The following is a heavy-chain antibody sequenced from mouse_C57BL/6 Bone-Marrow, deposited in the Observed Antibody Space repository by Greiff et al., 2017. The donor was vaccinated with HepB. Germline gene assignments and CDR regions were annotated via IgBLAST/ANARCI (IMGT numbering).Heavy chain of an antibody. D-gene: IGHD2-3*01. V-gene: IGHV14-1*01. Sequence: DVKLQESGAELVRPGASVKLSCTASGFNIKDYYMHWVKQRPEQGLEWIGRIDPEDGDTEYAPKFKSKATLTVDKPSSTAYMQLSSLTSEDSAVYYCARPLYDSYAMDYWGQGTSVTVSS. CDR1: GFNIKDYY. CDR2: IDPEDGDT. J-gene: IGHJ4*01. CDR3: ARPLYDSYAMDY.